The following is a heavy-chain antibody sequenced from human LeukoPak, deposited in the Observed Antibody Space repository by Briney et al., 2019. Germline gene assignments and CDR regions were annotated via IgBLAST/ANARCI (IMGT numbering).Heavy chain of an antibody. V-gene: IGHV4-59*08. D-gene: IGHD4-17*01. CDR1: GDSISSDY. Sequence: PSETLSLTCNVSGDSISSDYWSWIRQPPEKGLEWIGFTFYSGTTTYNPSLQSRVTISVDTSKNQFSLKLTSVTAADTAVYYCARTRPQDHGTSYMDVWGKGTTVTVSS. CDR3: ARTRPQDHGTSYMDV. CDR2: TFYSGTT. J-gene: IGHJ6*03.